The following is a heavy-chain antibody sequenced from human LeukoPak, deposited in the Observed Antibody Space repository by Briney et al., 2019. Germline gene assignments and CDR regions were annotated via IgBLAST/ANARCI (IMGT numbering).Heavy chain of an antibody. CDR1: GFTFSSYG. CDR2: ISYDGSNK. J-gene: IGHJ6*02. CDR3: AKASGDYPLYYYGMDV. V-gene: IGHV3-30*18. D-gene: IGHD3-10*01. Sequence: GRSLRLSCAASGFTFSSYGMHWVRQAPGKGLEWVAVISYDGSNKYYADSVKGRFTISRDNSKNTLYLQMNSLRAEDTAVYYCAKASGDYPLYYYGMDVWGQGTTVTVSS.